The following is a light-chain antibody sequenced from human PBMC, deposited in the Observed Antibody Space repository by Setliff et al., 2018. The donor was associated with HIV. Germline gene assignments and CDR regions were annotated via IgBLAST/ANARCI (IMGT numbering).Light chain of an antibody. V-gene: IGLV1-44*01. Sequence: QSVLTQPSSASGTPGQRVTISCSGSTSNIGSNTVNWYQQVPGTAPKLLIYSNNQRPSGVPDRFSGSKSGTSASLAISGLQSEDEADYYCAAWDDSLNGSWVFGGGTKGTVL. CDR3: AAWDDSLNGSWV. CDR1: TSNIGSNT. J-gene: IGLJ3*02. CDR2: SNN.